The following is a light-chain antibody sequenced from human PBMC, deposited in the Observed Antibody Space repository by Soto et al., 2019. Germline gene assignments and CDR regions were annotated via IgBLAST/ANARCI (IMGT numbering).Light chain of an antibody. Sequence: QSVLPQPPSASGTPGQRVTISCSGSSSNIGSNTVNWYQQLPGTAPKLLSYSNNQRPSGVPDRFSGSKSGTSASLAISGLQSEAEGDYYCAAWDDSLNGPVFGGGTKLTVL. J-gene: IGLJ2*01. CDR2: SNN. CDR1: SSNIGSNT. V-gene: IGLV1-44*01. CDR3: AAWDDSLNGPV.